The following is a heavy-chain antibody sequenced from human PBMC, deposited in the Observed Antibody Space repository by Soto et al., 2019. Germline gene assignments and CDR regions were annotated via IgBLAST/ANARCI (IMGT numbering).Heavy chain of an antibody. CDR1: GGTFSSYA. D-gene: IGHD2-2*01. Sequence: QVQLVQSGAEVKKPGSSVKVSCKASGGTFSSYAISWVRQAPGQGLEWMGGIIPIFGTANYAQKFQGRVTITADESTSTAYMELGSLRSEDTAVYYCARDNPVVPAAISYYYYGMDVWGQGTTATVSS. CDR3: ARDNPVVPAAISYYYYGMDV. V-gene: IGHV1-69*01. CDR2: IIPIFGTA. J-gene: IGHJ6*02.